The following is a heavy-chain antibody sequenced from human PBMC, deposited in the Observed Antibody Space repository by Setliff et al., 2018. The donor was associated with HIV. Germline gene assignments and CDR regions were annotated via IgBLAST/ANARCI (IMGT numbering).Heavy chain of an antibody. CDR2: VYHTGST. CDR3: ARHAAGPDGPFDY. CDR1: GYSMSSGYY. J-gene: IGHJ4*02. Sequence: KASETLSLTCGVSGYSMSSGYYWGWIRQPPGKGLEWIGNVYHTGSTYYNPSLKSRVTISVDTSKDQFSLKLSSVIAADTAVYYCARHAAGPDGPFDYWGQGTLVTVSS. V-gene: IGHV4-38-2*01. D-gene: IGHD2-2*01.